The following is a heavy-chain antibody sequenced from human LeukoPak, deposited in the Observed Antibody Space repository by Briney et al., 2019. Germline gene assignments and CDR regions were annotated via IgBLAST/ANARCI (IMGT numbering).Heavy chain of an antibody. J-gene: IGHJ4*02. CDR2: ISSSSTI. V-gene: IGHV3-48*01. CDR3: ASGDFWSGSEGY. CDR1: GFTFSSYS. Sequence: GGSLRLSCAASGFTFSSYSMNWVRQAPGKGLEWVSYISSSSTIYYADSVKGRFTISRDNAKDSLYLQMNSLRAEDTAVYYCASGDFWSGSEGYWGQGTLVTVSS. D-gene: IGHD3-3*01.